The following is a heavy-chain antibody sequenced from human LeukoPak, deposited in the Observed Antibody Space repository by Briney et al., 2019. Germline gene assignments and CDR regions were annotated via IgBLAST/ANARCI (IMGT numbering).Heavy chain of an antibody. Sequence: ASVKVSCKASGYTFTGSYMHWVRQAPRQGFEGMGWINPNSGGTKYALKFQGRVTMTRDTSINTAYMELTRLRSDDTAVYYCTRGDGSSWTNFDFWGQGTLVTVSS. D-gene: IGHD6-13*01. CDR2: INPNSGGT. CDR1: GYTFTGSY. V-gene: IGHV1-2*02. J-gene: IGHJ4*02. CDR3: TRGDGSSWTNFDF.